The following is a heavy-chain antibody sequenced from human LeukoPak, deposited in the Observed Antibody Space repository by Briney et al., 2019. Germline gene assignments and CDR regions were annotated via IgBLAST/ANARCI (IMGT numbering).Heavy chain of an antibody. CDR1: GYTFTGYY. V-gene: IGHV1-2*02. J-gene: IGHJ4*02. CDR3: ARDLTIQPSLFY. D-gene: IGHD5-18*01. CDR2: INPNSGGT. Sequence: ASVKVSCKASGYTFTGYYMHWVRQAPGQGLEWMGWINPNSGGTNYAQKFQGRVTITADKSTSTAYMELSSLRSEDTAVYYCARDLTIQPSLFYWGQGTLVTVSS.